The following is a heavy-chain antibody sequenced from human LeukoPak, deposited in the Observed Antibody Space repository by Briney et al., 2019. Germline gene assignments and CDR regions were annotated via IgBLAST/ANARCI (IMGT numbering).Heavy chain of an antibody. CDR2: IRSKAYGGTT. D-gene: IGHD2-2*01. CDR1: GFTFGDYA. V-gene: IGHV3-49*04. J-gene: IGHJ4*02. CDR3: IRGSSTSPASY. Sequence: GGSLRLSCTASGFTFGDYAMSRVRQAPGKGLEWVGFIRSKAYGGTTEYAASAKGRFTISRDDSKSIAYLQMNSLKTEDTAVYYCIRGSSTSPASYWGQGTLVTVSS.